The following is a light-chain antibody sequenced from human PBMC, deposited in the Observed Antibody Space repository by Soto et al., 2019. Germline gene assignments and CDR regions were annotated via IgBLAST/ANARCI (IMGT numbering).Light chain of an antibody. V-gene: IGKV3-20*01. CDR3: QQYDSSRT. CDR1: QSITSRF. Sequence: EIVLTQSPGTLSLSPGERATLSCRASQSITSRFLAWYQQKPAQPPRLLIYGVSSRAAGIPDRFSGSGSGTDFTLTITRLEPEDFAVYYYQQYDSSRTFGQGTKVEMK. J-gene: IGKJ1*01. CDR2: GVS.